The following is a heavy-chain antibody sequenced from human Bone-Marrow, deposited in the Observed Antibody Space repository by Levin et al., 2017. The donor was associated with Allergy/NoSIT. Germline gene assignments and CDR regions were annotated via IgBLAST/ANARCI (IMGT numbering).Heavy chain of an antibody. CDR2: MYSGGSK. V-gene: IGHV3-66*01. Sequence: GGSLRLSCAASGFTINSHYMSWVRQAPGKGLEWVSIMYSGGSKYYADSVKRRFTISRDNSKNTLFLHMDSLRAEDTAVYYCARERREYSGYDPEAHVDHWGQGTLVTVSS. J-gene: IGHJ5*02. CDR1: GFTINSHY. CDR3: ARERREYSGYDPEAHVDH. D-gene: IGHD5-12*01.